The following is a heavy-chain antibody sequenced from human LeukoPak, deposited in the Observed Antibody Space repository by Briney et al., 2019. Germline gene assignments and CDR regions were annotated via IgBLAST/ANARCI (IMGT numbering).Heavy chain of an antibody. D-gene: IGHD4-17*01. J-gene: IGHJ4*02. CDR2: INPSSGST. CDR3: ARGEPTVTTYIANFDY. V-gene: IGHV1-46*01. Sequence: ASVKVSCKASGYIFTSYYMHWVRQAPGQGLEWMGIINPSSGSTSYAQKFQDRVKMTRDTSRSTVYMELSSLRSEDPAVYYCARGEPTVTTYIANFDYWGQGTLVTVSS. CDR1: GYIFTSYY.